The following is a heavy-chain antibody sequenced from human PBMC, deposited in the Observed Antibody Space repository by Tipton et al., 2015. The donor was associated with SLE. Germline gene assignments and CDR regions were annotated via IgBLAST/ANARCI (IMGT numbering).Heavy chain of an antibody. D-gene: IGHD3-10*01. CDR3: ARGTGIERNYHYYYYMDV. V-gene: IGHV4-39*07. CDR2: IYYTGST. J-gene: IGHJ6*03. CDR1: GDSIRSSPYY. Sequence: LRLSCTASGDSIRSSPYYWGRIRQPPGKGLEWIGSIYYTGSTYYNPPLRSRLSISVDTSENQFSLKLSSVTAADTAVYYCARGTGIERNYHYYYYMDVWGKGTTVTVSS.